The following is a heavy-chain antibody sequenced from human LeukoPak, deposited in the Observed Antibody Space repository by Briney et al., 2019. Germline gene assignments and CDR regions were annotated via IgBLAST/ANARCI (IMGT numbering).Heavy chain of an antibody. D-gene: IGHD1-1*01. V-gene: IGHV4-31*03. J-gene: IGHJ4*02. Sequence: SQTLSLTCTVSGGSISSGGYYWSWIRQHPGKGLEWIGYIYYSGSTYYNPSLKSRVTISVDTSKNQFSLKLSSVTAADTAVYYCARSGGGYISLDYWGQGTLVTVSS. CDR1: GGSISSGGYY. CDR3: ARSGGGYISLDY. CDR2: IYYSGST.